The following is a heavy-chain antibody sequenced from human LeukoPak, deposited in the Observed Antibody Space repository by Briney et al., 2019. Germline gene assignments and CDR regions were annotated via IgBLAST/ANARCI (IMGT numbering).Heavy chain of an antibody. CDR1: GYTFTCYY. CDR2: INPNSGGT. D-gene: IGHD2-2*01. CDR3: ARGRIVVVPYFDY. Sequence: ASVKVSCKASGYTFTCYYMHWVRQAPGQGLEWMGWINPNSGGTNYAQKFQGRVTMTRDTSISTAYMELSRLRSDDTAVYYCARGRIVVVPYFDYWGQGTLVTVSS. V-gene: IGHV1-2*02. J-gene: IGHJ4*02.